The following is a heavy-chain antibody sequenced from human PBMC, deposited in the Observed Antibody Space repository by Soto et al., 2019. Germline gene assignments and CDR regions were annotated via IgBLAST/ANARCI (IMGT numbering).Heavy chain of an antibody. V-gene: IGHV3-23*01. J-gene: IGHJ6*02. CDR3: ALHGDKYSTSSYFYYYPMDV. CDR2: LSGSGGGI. CDR1: GFTFTFSDYA. D-gene: IGHD6-6*01. Sequence: SLRLSCAVSGFTFTFSDYAVSWVRQAPGKGLEWVSGLSGSGGGIYYADSVKGRFSISRDNSKKTLYLQMNSLTAADTAIYYCALHGDKYSTSSYFYYYPMDVWGQGATVTVSS.